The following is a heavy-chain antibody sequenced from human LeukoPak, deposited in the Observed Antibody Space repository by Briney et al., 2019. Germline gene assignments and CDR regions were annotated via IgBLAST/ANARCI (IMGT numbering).Heavy chain of an antibody. Sequence: GGSLRLSCAASGFTFSTCAMSWVRQAPGKGLEWVSTITESGSTFYADSVKGRFTISRDNAKATLFLQMDTLRVADTAIYHCAKEARSGYYYFDYWGQGALVTVSS. D-gene: IGHD3-22*01. J-gene: IGHJ4*02. V-gene: IGHV3-23*01. CDR2: ITESGST. CDR3: AKEARSGYYYFDY. CDR1: GFTFSTCA.